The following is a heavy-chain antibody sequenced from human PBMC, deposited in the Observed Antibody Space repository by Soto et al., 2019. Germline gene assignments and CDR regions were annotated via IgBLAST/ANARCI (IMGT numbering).Heavy chain of an antibody. D-gene: IGHD3-22*01. J-gene: IGHJ6*02. CDR2: IIPIFGTA. CDR3: ARGQRYDSTRYPYYYYGMDV. V-gene: IGHV1-69*13. Sequence: SVKVSCKASGGTFSSYSISWVLQAPGQGLEWMGGIIPIFGTANYAQKFQGRVTITADESTSTAYMELSSLRSEDTAVYYCARGQRYDSTRYPYYYYGMDVWGQGTTVTVSS. CDR1: GGTFSSYS.